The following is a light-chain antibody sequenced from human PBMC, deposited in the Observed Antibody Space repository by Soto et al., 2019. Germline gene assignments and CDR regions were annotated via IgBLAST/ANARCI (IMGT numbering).Light chain of an antibody. J-gene: IGKJ4*01. CDR3: QQYYRTPLT. V-gene: IGKV4-1*01. CDR2: WAS. CDR1: QRVLYSSNNKNY. Sequence: DIVMTQSPDSLAVSLGERATINCKSSQRVLYSSNNKNYLAWYQQKPGQPPKLLIYWASTRESGVPDRFSGRGSGTDFTLTISSLQAEDVAVYYCQQYYRTPLTFGGGTKVEIK.